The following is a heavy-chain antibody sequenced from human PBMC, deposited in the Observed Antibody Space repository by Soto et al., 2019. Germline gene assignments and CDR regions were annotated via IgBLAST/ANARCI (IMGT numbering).Heavy chain of an antibody. CDR2: IYNSGST. CDR3: ARAGDYGVYHFGMDV. J-gene: IGHJ6*02. Sequence: PSETLSLTCTVSGGSISSYYWSWIRRPPGKGLEWIGYIYNSGSTHSNPSLQSRVTISVDTSKNQFSLKLSSVTAADTAVYYCARAGDYGVYHFGMDVWGQGTTVTVSS. V-gene: IGHV4-59*08. D-gene: IGHD4-17*01. CDR1: GGSISSYY.